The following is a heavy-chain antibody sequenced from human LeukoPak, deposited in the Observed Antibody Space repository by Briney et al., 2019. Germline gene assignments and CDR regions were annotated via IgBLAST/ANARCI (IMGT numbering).Heavy chain of an antibody. D-gene: IGHD2-2*01. V-gene: IGHV4-59*08. J-gene: IGHJ4*02. CDR3: ARGKSTFDY. Sequence: SETLSLTCSVSGGSISSYSWSWIRQPPGKGLEWIGYIYYSGSTNYNPSLKSRVTISVDTSKNQFSLRLSSVTAADTAVYYCARGKSTFDYWGQGTLVTVSS. CDR1: GGSISSYS. CDR2: IYYSGST.